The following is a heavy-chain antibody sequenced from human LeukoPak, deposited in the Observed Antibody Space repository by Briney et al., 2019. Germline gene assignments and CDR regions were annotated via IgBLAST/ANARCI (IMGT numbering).Heavy chain of an antibody. CDR3: ATSASSSWLDY. D-gene: IGHD6-13*01. Sequence: PGGSLRLSCAASGFTISSNYMSWVRQAPGKGLEWVSVIYSGGSTYYADSVKGRFTISRDNSKNTLYLQMNSLRAEDTAVYYCATSASSSWLDYWGQGTLVTVSS. CDR2: IYSGGST. V-gene: IGHV3-66*01. CDR1: GFTISSNY. J-gene: IGHJ4*02.